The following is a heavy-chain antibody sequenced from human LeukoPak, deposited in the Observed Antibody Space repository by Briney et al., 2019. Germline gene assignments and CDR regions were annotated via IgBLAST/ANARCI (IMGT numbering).Heavy chain of an antibody. CDR3: ARMQYSGSYHRATPFDY. D-gene: IGHD3-10*01. J-gene: IGHJ4*02. CDR2: ISSSGSTI. CDR1: GFTFSSYE. V-gene: IGHV3-48*03. Sequence: PGGSLRLSCAASGFTFSSYEMNWVRQAPGKWLDWVSYISSSGSTIYYADSVKGRFTISRDNAKNSLYLQMNSLRAEDTAVYYCARMQYSGSYHRATPFDYWGQGTLVTVSS.